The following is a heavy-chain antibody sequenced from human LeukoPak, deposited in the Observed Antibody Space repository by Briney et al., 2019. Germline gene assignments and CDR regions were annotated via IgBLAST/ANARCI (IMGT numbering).Heavy chain of an antibody. J-gene: IGHJ3*02. Sequence: GSLRLACAASGFTFSSCSMNWVRQGPGKGLERVSYISSNSSTISYAASVKGRFNISRDNAKTSLYLQMNSLRDEDTAVYYCARHEGYCSGGSCYSAAFDIWGQGTMVTVSS. CDR2: ISSNSSTI. V-gene: IGHV3-48*02. D-gene: IGHD2-15*01. CDR1: GFTFSSCS. CDR3: ARHEGYCSGGSCYSAAFDI.